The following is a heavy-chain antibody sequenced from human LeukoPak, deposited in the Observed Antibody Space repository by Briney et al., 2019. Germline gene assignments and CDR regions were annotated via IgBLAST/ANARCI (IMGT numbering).Heavy chain of an antibody. CDR1: GDSVSSTSAT. Sequence: SQTLSLTCAISGDSVSSTSATWDWIRQSPSRGLEWLGRTYYRPKWSNEYALSVRSRIAINADTSKNQFSLQLNSVIPEDTAVYYCARGYYYDTSGYQRFDHWGQGTLVSVSS. D-gene: IGHD3-22*01. CDR2: TYYRPKWSN. J-gene: IGHJ5*02. CDR3: ARGYYYDTSGYQRFDH. V-gene: IGHV6-1*01.